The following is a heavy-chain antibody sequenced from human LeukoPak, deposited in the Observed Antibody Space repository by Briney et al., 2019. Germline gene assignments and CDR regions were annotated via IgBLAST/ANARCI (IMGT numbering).Heavy chain of an antibody. CDR1: GYSFTSYW. J-gene: IGHJ4*02. V-gene: IGHV5-51*01. D-gene: IGHD1-26*01. Sequence: GESLKISCKGSGYSFTSYWIGWVRQMPGKGLEWMGTIYPGDSDTRYSPSFQGQVTISADKSISTAYLQWSSLKASDTAMYYCARGSGSYHTAYMNWGQGSPVTVSS. CDR2: IYPGDSDT. CDR3: ARGSGSYHTAYMN.